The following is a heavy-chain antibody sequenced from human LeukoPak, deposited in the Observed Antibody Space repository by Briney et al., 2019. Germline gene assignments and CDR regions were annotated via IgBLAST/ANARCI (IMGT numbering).Heavy chain of an antibody. Sequence: GGSLRLSCAASGFTFSSYEMNWVRKAPGKGLKGVSYISSSGSTIYYADSVKGRFTISRDNAKNSLYLQMNSLRAEDTAVYYCAREGSTSGVSSGAHEYWGQGTLVTVSS. J-gene: IGHJ4*02. CDR1: GFTFSSYE. V-gene: IGHV3-48*03. CDR2: ISSSGSTI. D-gene: IGHD2-2*01. CDR3: AREGSTSGVSSGAHEY.